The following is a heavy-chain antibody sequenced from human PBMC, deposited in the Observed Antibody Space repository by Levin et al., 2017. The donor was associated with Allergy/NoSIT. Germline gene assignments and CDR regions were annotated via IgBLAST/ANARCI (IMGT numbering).Heavy chain of an antibody. J-gene: IGHJ4*02. CDR3: ASGNVGVLGY. V-gene: IGHV3-23*01. D-gene: IGHD1-26*01. Sequence: GESLKISCAASGLTFSSYAMSWVRQAPGKGLEWVSAISGSGGSTYYAGSVKGRFTISRDNSKNTLYLQMNSLRAEDTAVYYCASGNVGVLGYWGQGTLVTVSS. CDR2: ISGSGGST. CDR1: GLTFSSYA.